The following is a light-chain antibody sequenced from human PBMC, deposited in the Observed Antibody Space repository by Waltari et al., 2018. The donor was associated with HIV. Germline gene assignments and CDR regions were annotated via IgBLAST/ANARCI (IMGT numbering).Light chain of an antibody. CDR3: SSYAGSNNRWV. V-gene: IGLV2-8*01. J-gene: IGLJ3*02. CDR1: HSDDGGYNS. CDR2: EVS. Sequence: QSALTPPPSASGSPGQSVTITCTGTHSDDGGYNSVYWYQHHPGKSPKLMIYEVSKRPSGGPDRFSGSKSGSTASLTVSGLQAEDEADYYCSSYAGSNNRWVFGGGTKLTAL.